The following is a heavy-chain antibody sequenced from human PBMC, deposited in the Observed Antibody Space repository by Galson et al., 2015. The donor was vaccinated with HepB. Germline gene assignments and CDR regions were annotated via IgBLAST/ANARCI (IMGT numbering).Heavy chain of an antibody. CDR1: GFTFSDYY. Sequence: SLRLSCAASGFTFSDYYMSWIRQAPGKGLEWVSYISSSSSYTNYADSVKGRFTISRDNAKNSLYLQMNSLRAEDTAVYYCARGVFNYYDSSGYPLGWYFDLWGRGTLVTVSS. CDR3: ARGVFNYYDSSGYPLGWYFDL. CDR2: ISSSSSYT. V-gene: IGHV3-11*05. D-gene: IGHD3-22*01. J-gene: IGHJ2*01.